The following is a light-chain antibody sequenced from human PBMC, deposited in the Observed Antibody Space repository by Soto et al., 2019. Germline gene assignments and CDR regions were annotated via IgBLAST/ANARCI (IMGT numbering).Light chain of an antibody. Sequence: EIVLTQSPGTLSLSPGERATLSCRASQSVSRNYLAWYQQKPGQAPRLLMYDARSRTAGIPDRFGGSGSGTDFSLIISRLEPEDFAVYFCQQYGNSPYSFGQGTKLEIK. CDR3: QQYGNSPYS. V-gene: IGKV3-20*01. J-gene: IGKJ2*01. CDR2: DAR. CDR1: QSVSRNY.